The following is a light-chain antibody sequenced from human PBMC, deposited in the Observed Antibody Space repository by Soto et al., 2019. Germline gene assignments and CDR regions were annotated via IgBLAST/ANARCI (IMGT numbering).Light chain of an antibody. V-gene: IGLV2-8*01. Sequence: QSVLTQPPSASGSPGQSVTISCTGTSSDVGGYNYVSWYQQHPGKAPKLIIYEVSKWPSGVPDRFSGSKSGNTASLTVSGLQAEDEAEYYCSSYAGSNNLVFGGGTKLTVL. J-gene: IGLJ2*01. CDR1: SSDVGGYNY. CDR2: EVS. CDR3: SSYAGSNNLV.